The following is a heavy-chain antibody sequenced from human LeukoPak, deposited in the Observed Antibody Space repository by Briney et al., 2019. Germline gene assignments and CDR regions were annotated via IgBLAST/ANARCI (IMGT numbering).Heavy chain of an antibody. D-gene: IGHD6-13*01. V-gene: IGHV1-69*13. J-gene: IGHJ6*03. CDR2: IIPIFGTA. CDR1: GGTFSSYA. Sequence: SVKVSCKASGGTFSSYAISWVRQAPGQGLEWMGGIIPIFGTANYAQKFQGRVTITADESTSTAYMELSSLRSEDTAVYYCARGALVSSWDHYYYMDVWGKGTTVTVSS. CDR3: ARGALVSSWDHYYYMDV.